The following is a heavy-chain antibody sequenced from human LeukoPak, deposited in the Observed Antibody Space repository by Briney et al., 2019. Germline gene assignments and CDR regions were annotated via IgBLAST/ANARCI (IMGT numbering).Heavy chain of an antibody. CDR1: GFTFSNYW. Sequence: GGSLRLSCAASGFTFSNYWMDWVRQSPGKGLEWVANIKEDGSDKYYVDSVKGRFTISRDNAKNSLYLQMNSLRAEDTAVYYCARNSGWFRFDYWGQGTLVTVSS. CDR3: ARNSGWFRFDY. V-gene: IGHV3-7*03. CDR2: IKEDGSDK. D-gene: IGHD6-19*01. J-gene: IGHJ4*02.